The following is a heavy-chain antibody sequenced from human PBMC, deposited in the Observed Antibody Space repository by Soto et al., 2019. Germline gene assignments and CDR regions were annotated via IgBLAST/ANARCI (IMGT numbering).Heavy chain of an antibody. J-gene: IGHJ4*02. Sequence: PGGSLRLSCAASGFSFSISPMHWVRQAPGKGPEWVALISYDGTNKFYADSVKGRFTISRDNSKSTLYLQVDSLRPEDAAVYYCASVTFGGIVLAHWGQGTLVTVSS. CDR1: GFSFSISP. CDR2: ISYDGTNK. D-gene: IGHD3-16*01. V-gene: IGHV3-30-3*01. CDR3: ASVTFGGIVLAH.